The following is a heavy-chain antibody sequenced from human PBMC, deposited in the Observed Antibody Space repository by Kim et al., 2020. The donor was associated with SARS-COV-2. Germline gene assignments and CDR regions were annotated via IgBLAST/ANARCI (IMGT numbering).Heavy chain of an antibody. CDR2: IKQDESEK. D-gene: IGHD3-10*01. V-gene: IGHV3-7*03. Sequence: GGSLRLSCAASGFTFSNYFMSWVCQAPGKGLEWVANIKQDESEKYYVDSVRGRFTISRDNAKNSLYLQMNSLRPEDTAVYYCARGWFGDLYGMDVWGQGTTVTVSS. J-gene: IGHJ6*02. CDR3: ARGWFGDLYGMDV. CDR1: GFTFSNYF.